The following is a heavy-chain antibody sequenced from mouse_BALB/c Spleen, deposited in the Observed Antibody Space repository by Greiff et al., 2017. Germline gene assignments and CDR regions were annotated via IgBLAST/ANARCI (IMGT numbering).Heavy chain of an antibody. Sequence: EVKLMESGPGLVKPSQSLSLTCTVTGYSITSDYAWNWIRQFPGNKLEWMGYISYSGSTSYNPSLKSRISITRDTSKNQFFLQLNSVTTEDTATYYCARDYGNYDYAMDYWGQGTSVTVSS. V-gene: IGHV3-2*02. D-gene: IGHD2-1*01. CDR1: GYSITSDYA. CDR3: ARDYGNYDYAMDY. CDR2: ISYSGST. J-gene: IGHJ4*01.